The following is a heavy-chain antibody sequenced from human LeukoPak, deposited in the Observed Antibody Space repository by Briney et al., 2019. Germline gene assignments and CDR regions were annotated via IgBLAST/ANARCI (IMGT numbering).Heavy chain of an antibody. CDR1: GFTFSSYA. D-gene: IGHD3-22*01. CDR3: AKDFGITMIVDGDY. CDR2: ISGSGGST. Sequence: GGSLRLSCAASGFTFSSYAMSWVRQAPGKGLEWVSAISGSGGSTYYADSVKGRFTISRDNSKNTLYLQMNSLRAEDTAVYYCAKDFGITMIVDGDYWGQGTLVTVSS. J-gene: IGHJ4*02. V-gene: IGHV3-23*01.